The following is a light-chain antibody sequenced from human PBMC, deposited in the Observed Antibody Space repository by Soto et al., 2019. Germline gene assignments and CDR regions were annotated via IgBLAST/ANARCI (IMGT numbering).Light chain of an antibody. CDR2: DVN. CDR3: NSYVAGSNV. CDR1: SSDVGGYNY. Sequence: QSALTQPRSVSGSPGQSVTISCTGTSSDVGGYNYVSWYQQHPGKAPKLMIYDVNKRPSGVPDRFSGSKSGSTASLTVSGLQTEDEADYYCNSYVAGSNVFGTGTKVTVL. J-gene: IGLJ1*01. V-gene: IGLV2-11*01.